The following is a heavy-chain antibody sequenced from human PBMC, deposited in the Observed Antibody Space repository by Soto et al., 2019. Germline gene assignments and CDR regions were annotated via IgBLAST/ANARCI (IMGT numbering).Heavy chain of an antibody. CDR2: ISAYNGNT. Sequence: ASVKVSCKASGYTFTSYGISWVRQAPGQGLEWMGWISAYNGNTNYAQKLQGRVTMTTDTSTSTAYMELRSLRSDDTAVYYCARGFGAARFLEWYRGYYYYGMDVWGQGTTVTVS. D-gene: IGHD3-3*01. CDR1: GYTFTSYG. V-gene: IGHV1-18*01. CDR3: ARGFGAARFLEWYRGYYYYGMDV. J-gene: IGHJ6*02.